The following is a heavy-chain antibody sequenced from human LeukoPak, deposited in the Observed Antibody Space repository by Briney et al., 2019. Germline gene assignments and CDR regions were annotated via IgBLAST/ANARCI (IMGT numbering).Heavy chain of an antibody. J-gene: IGHJ4*02. CDR3: AKSEELLLGHFDY. V-gene: IGHV3-30*18. Sequence: GGSLRLSCEASGFTFRSYGMHWVRQAPGKGLEWVTSISHDGGSKYSADSVKGRFTISRDNSKNTLSLQMNSLRAEDTAVYYCAKSEELLLGHFDYWGQGTLVTVST. CDR2: ISHDGGSK. CDR1: GFTFRSYG. D-gene: IGHD1-26*01.